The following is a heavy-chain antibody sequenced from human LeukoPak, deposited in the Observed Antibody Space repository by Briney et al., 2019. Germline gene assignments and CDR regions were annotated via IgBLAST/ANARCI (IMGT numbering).Heavy chain of an antibody. J-gene: IGHJ4*02. CDR2: INHSGGT. CDR3: ARVGGEIVVVPDAKRPAPYFDY. CDR1: GGSFSGYY. D-gene: IGHD2-2*01. V-gene: IGHV4-34*01. Sequence: SETLSLTCAVYGGSFSGYYWSWIRQPPGKGLEWIGEINHSGGTNYNPSLKSRVTISVDTSKNQFFLKLRSVTAADTAVYYCARVGGEIVVVPDAKRPAPYFDYWGQGTLVTVSS.